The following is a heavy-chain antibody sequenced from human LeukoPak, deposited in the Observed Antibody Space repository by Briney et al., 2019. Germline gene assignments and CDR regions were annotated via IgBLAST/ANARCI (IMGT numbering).Heavy chain of an antibody. Sequence: GGSLRLSCAASGFTFSSYSMNWVRQAPGKGLEWDSSISGSSSYIYYADSVKGRFTISRDNAKNALYLQMNSLRAEDTAVYYCAREYSSGWYGHWGQGTLVTVSS. J-gene: IGHJ4*02. V-gene: IGHV3-21*01. D-gene: IGHD6-19*01. CDR3: AREYSSGWYGH. CDR1: GFTFSSYS. CDR2: ISGSSSYI.